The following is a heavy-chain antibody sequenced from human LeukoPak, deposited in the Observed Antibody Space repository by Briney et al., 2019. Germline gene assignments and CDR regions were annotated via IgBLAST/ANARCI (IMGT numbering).Heavy chain of an antibody. CDR3: ARLRTYGDYALDY. D-gene: IGHD4-17*01. J-gene: IGHJ4*02. CDR1: GYTFTTSW. CDR2: IYPGDSDT. Sequence: GESLRISCQGFGYTFTTSWIGWVRQMPGKGLEWMGIIYPGDSDTRYSPSFQGQVAISADKSISTAYLQWTSLKASDSAMYYCARLRTYGDYALDYWGQGTLVTVSS. V-gene: IGHV5-51*01.